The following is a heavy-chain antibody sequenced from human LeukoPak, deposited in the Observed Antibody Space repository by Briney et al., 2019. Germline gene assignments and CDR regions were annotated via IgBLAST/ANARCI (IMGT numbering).Heavy chain of an antibody. V-gene: IGHV4-34*01. CDR3: ARGPVPRWLQSDNFDY. J-gene: IGHJ4*02. CDR2: INHSGST. D-gene: IGHD5-24*01. Sequence: SETLSLTCAVYGGSFSGYYWSWIRQPPGKGLEWIGEINHSGSTNYNPSLKSRVTISVDTSKNQCSLKLSSVTAADTAVYYCARGPVPRWLQSDNFDYWGQGTLVTVSS. CDR1: GGSFSGYY.